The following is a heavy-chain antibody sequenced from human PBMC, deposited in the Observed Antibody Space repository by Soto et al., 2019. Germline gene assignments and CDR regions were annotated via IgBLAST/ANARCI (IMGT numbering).Heavy chain of an antibody. D-gene: IGHD2-2*01. Sequence: GSLRLYCAASGFTFSNAWMSWVRQAPGKGLEWVGPIQSTPDAWTTDYAPPVKRSFTISTDDSNATLYLQMNSLTTEDTALYYCTSGVVFVVVPSSRVDDSWGQGTLVTLSS. CDR1: GFTFSNAW. V-gene: IGHV3-15*01. J-gene: IGHJ4*02. CDR2: IQSTPDAWTT. CDR3: TSGVVFVVVPSSRVDDS.